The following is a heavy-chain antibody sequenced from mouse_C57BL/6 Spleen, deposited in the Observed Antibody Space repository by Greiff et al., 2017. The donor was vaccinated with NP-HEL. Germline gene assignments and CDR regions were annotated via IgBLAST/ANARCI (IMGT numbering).Heavy chain of an antibody. Sequence: QVQLQQPGAELVKPGASVKLSCKASGYTFTSYWMQWVKQRPGQGLEWIGEIDPSDTYTNYNQKFKGKATLTVDTSSSTAYMQLSSLTSEDSAVYYCARWSVRRLLRYLWGQGTTLTVSS. CDR2: IDPSDTYT. CDR1: GYTFTSYW. J-gene: IGHJ2*01. CDR3: ARWSVRRLLRYL. D-gene: IGHD1-1*01. V-gene: IGHV1-50*01.